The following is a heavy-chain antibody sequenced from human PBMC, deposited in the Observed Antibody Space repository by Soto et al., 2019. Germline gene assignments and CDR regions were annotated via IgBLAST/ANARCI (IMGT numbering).Heavy chain of an antibody. CDR2: INAGNGNT. D-gene: IGHD2-8*01. V-gene: IGHV1-3*01. J-gene: IGHJ4*02. Sequence: QVQLVQSGAEVKKPGASVKVSCKASGYTFTSYAMHWVRQAPGQRLEWMGWINAGNGNTKYSRKFQGRVTITRDTSASTAYMELSSLRSEDTAVYYCARFQWFSTTPFDYWGQGTLVTVSS. CDR3: ARFQWFSTTPFDY. CDR1: GYTFTSYA.